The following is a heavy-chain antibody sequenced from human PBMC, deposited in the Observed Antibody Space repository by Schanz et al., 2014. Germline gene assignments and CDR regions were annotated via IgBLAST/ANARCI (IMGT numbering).Heavy chain of an antibody. CDR3: AKKVPAYNPFDS. J-gene: IGHJ4*02. D-gene: IGHD1-1*01. CDR2: ISGSGGST. Sequence: EVQLLESGGGLIQPGGSLRLSCAASGFIFGSSVMAWVRQAPGKGLEWVSAISGSGGSTYYADSVKGRFTISRDNSKNTLYLQMDSLRAEDTAVYFCAKKVPAYNPFDSWGQGTLVTASS. V-gene: IGHV3-23*01. CDR1: GFIFGSSV.